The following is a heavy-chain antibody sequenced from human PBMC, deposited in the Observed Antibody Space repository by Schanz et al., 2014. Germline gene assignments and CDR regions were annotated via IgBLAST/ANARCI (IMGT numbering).Heavy chain of an antibody. D-gene: IGHD3-3*01. CDR3: AKIWKAHHLTGRPGWSDGMDV. CDR1: RLTFANED. J-gene: IGHJ6*02. Sequence: EQMVESGGGLVKPGGSLILSCAASRLTFANEDIHWVRQAPGKGLEWLSYISRDGTTSYYADSVKGRFTISRDNAKNSLYLEMTSLRGEDTAVYYCAKIWKAHHLTGRPGWSDGMDVWGQGTTV. V-gene: IGHV3-11*01. CDR2: ISRDGTTS.